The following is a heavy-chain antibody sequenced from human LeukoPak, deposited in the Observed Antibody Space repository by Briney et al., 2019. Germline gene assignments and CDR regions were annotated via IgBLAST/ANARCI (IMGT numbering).Heavy chain of an antibody. Sequence: SETLSLTCAVYGGSFSGYYWSWIRQPPGKGLEWIGEINHSGSTNYNPSLKSRVTISVDTSKNQFSLKLSSVTAADTAVYYCARVLRYFDWSNRGVGYFDYWGQGTLVTVSS. CDR3: ARVLRYFDWSNRGVGYFDY. J-gene: IGHJ4*02. V-gene: IGHV4-34*01. CDR1: GGSFSGYY. D-gene: IGHD3-9*01. CDR2: INHSGST.